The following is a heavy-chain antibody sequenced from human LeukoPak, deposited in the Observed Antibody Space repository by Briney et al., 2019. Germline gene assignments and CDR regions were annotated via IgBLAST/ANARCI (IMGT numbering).Heavy chain of an antibody. V-gene: IGHV1-18*01. CDR3: AREAVTTSSDGMDV. CDR1: GYTFTSYG. D-gene: IGHD4-17*01. Sequence: ASVEVSCKASGYTFTSYGISWVRQAPGQGLEWMGWISAYNGNTNYAQKFQGRVTMTRDTSTSTVYMELSSLRSEDTAVYYCAREAVTTSSDGMDVWGQGTTVTVSS. CDR2: ISAYNGNT. J-gene: IGHJ6*02.